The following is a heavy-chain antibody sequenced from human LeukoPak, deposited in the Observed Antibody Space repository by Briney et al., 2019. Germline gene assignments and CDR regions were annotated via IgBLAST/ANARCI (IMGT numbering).Heavy chain of an antibody. Sequence: GGSLRLSCAASGFTFSFNSMHWVRQGPGKGLVWVSRIKRDGSGATYADSVKGRVTISRDNAKNTLYLQMNSLRSEDTAVYYCARSNGFGMDVWGQGTTVTVSS. D-gene: IGHD2-8*01. CDR1: GFTFSFNS. J-gene: IGHJ6*01. CDR2: IKRDGSGA. V-gene: IGHV3-74*01. CDR3: ARSNGFGMDV.